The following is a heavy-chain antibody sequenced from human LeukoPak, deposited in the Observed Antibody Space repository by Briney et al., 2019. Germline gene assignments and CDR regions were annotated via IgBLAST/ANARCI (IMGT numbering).Heavy chain of an antibody. J-gene: IGHJ5*02. CDR2: IYSSGSA. Sequence: SETLSLTCTVSGGSVSSGSYYWSWIRQPPGKGLEWIGYIYSSGSAKYNPSLKSRVTISVDTSKNQFSLKLTSVTAADTAVYYCARGFGDWGLSWFDPWGQGTLVTVSS. CDR3: ARGFGDWGLSWFDP. V-gene: IGHV4-61*01. D-gene: IGHD3-10*01. CDR1: GGSVSSGSYY.